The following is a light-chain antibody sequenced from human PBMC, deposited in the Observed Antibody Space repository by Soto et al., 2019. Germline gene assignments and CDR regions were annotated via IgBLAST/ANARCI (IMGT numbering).Light chain of an antibody. CDR1: QSVSSY. Sequence: EIVLTQSPATLSLSPGERATLSCRASQSVSSYLAWYQQKPGQAPRLLIYDASNRATGIPARFSGSGSGTDFTLTISRLEPEDLAVYYCQQRSNWPPTFGQGTKVEIK. CDR2: DAS. V-gene: IGKV3-11*01. J-gene: IGKJ1*01. CDR3: QQRSNWPPT.